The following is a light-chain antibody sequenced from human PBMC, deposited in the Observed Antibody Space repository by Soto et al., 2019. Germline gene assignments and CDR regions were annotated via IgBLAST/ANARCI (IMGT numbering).Light chain of an antibody. V-gene: IGKV1-39*01. CDR1: QTITTY. J-gene: IGKJ4*01. CDR2: AAS. Sequence: DIQMTQSPSSLFASVGDSVTITCRASQTITTYLNWYRQKPGKAPKLLIYAASSLQSGVPSRFSGSGSGTHFTLTISNLQPEDFAVYYCQQGYSPLLTFGGGTRVEIK. CDR3: QQGYSPLLT.